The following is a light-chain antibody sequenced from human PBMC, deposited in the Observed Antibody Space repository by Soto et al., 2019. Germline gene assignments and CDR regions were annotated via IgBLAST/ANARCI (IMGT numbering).Light chain of an antibody. CDR1: SSDVGIYNY. Sequence: QSALTQPASVSGSPGQSITISCTGTSSDVGIYNYVSWYQQHPGKAPKLMIYEVTNRPSGVSNRFSGSKSGNTASLTISGLQAEDEADYYCSSYTSSTTSWVFGGGTKVTVL. V-gene: IGLV2-14*01. CDR3: SSYTSSTTSWV. CDR2: EVT. J-gene: IGLJ3*02.